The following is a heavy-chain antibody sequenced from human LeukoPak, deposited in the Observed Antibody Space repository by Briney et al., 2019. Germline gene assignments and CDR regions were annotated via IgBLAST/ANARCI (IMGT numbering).Heavy chain of an antibody. J-gene: IGHJ4*02. CDR2: INAGNGNT. V-gene: IGHV1-3*01. CDR3: ARDLDASFDY. CDR1: GYTFSGYG. Sequence: ASVKVSCKASGYTFSGYGMHWVRQAPGQRLEWMGWINAGNGNTKYSQKFQGRVTITRDTSASTAYMELSSLRSEDTAVYYCARDLDASFDYWGQGTLVTVSS.